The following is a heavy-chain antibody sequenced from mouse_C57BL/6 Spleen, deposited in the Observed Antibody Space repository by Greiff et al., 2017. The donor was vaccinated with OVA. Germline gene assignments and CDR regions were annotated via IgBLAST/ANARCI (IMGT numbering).Heavy chain of an antibody. V-gene: IGHV1-64*01. CDR2: IHPNSGST. D-gene: IGHD1-1*01. CDR3: ARSDGSFYFDY. J-gene: IGHJ2*01. CDR1: GYTFTSYW. Sequence: QVQLQQSGAELVKPGASVKLSCTASGYTFTSYWMHWVKQRPGQGLEWIGMIHPNSGSTNYNEKFKSKATLTVDKSSSTAYMQRSSLTSEDSAVYYCARSDGSFYFDYWGQGTTLTVSS.